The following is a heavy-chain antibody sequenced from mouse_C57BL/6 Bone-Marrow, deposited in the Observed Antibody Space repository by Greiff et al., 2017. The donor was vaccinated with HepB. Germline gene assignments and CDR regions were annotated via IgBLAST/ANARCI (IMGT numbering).Heavy chain of an antibody. CDR1: GYTFTSYW. V-gene: IGHV1-55*01. Sequence: VQLQQPGAELVKPGASVKMSCKASGYTFTSYWITWVKQRPGQGLEWIGDIYPGSGSTNYNEKFKSKATLTADKSSSTAYMELRSLTSEDSAVYFCARSDGYYLYYAMDYWGQGTSVTVSS. D-gene: IGHD2-3*01. CDR3: ARSDGYYLYYAMDY. CDR2: IYPGSGST. J-gene: IGHJ4*01.